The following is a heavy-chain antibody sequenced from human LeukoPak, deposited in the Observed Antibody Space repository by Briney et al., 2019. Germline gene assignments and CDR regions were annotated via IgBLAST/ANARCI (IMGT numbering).Heavy chain of an antibody. V-gene: IGHV4-61*01. D-gene: IGHD6-13*01. Sequence: SETLCLTCTVSGASVSSTSYYWSWIRQPPGKGLEWVGFLSYNMHSDYNPSLKSRVTISVDTSKNQFSLRLSSVTAADTAIYYCARVAASGTGPDYWGQGTLVTVSS. CDR2: LSYNMHS. J-gene: IGHJ4*02. CDR3: ARVAASGTGPDY. CDR1: GASVSSTSYY.